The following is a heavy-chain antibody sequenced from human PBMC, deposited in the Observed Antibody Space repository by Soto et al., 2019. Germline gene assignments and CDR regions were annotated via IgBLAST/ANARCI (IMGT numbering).Heavy chain of an antibody. CDR1: GYSFTSYW. D-gene: IGHD5-18*01. CDR2: IYPGDSDT. Sequence: PGESLKISCKGSGYSFTSYWIGWVRQMPGKGLEWMGIIYPGDSDTRYSPSFQGQVTISADKSISTAYLQWSSLKASDTAMYYCARPLRGYSYGDYYYGMDVWGQGTTVTVSS. J-gene: IGHJ6*02. CDR3: ARPLRGYSYGDYYYGMDV. V-gene: IGHV5-51*01.